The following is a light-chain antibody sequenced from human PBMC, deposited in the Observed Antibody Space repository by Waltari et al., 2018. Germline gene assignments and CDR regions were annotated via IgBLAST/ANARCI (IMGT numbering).Light chain of an antibody. CDR1: SSNIGSHT. J-gene: IGLJ2*01. V-gene: IGLV1-44*01. Sequence: QSVLTQPPSASGTPGQRVTISCSGSSSNIGSHTVNWYKQHPGTAPKLLIVSNNRRRSEVPDRFSGSKSGPSASLAISGLQSEDEADYYCAAWDDSLNGVVFGGGTKLTVL. CDR3: AAWDDSLNGVV. CDR2: SNN.